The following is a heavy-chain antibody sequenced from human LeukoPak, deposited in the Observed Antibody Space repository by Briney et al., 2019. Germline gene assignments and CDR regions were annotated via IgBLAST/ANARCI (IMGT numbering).Heavy chain of an antibody. CDR3: ARLEEDLTLGVAGYWFVP. V-gene: IGHV5-51*01. CDR2: IYPDDSNT. D-gene: IGHD3-16*01. CDR1: GYSFTTHW. J-gene: IGHJ5*02. Sequence: GESLKISCKGSGYSFTTHWIGWVRQMPGKGLEWMGIIYPDDSNTRYSPSFQGQVTLSADKSINTAYLQWSSLRASDTAMYYCARLEEDLTLGVAGYWFVPWGRGTLVTVS.